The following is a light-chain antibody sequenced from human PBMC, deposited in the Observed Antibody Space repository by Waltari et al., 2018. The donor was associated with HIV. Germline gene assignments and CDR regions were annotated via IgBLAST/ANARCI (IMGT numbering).Light chain of an antibody. J-gene: IGLJ2*01. CDR1: SSDIGAYTF. V-gene: IGLV2-8*01. CDR2: VVT. CDR3: SSYAGSNTLI. Sequence: QSALPQHPSASGSPGQSVTIPCTGTSSDIGAYTFVSWYQHHPGKAPKLLLYVVTKRPSGVPDRFSGSKSDNTASLTVSGLRAEDEADYYCSSYAGSNTLIFGGGTKLTVL.